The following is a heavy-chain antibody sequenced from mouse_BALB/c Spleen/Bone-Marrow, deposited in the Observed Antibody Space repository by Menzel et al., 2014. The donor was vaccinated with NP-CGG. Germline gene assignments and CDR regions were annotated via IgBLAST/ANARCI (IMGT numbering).Heavy chain of an antibody. CDR1: GYTFTTYW. V-gene: IGHV1S81*02. CDR2: INPNNGRT. J-gene: IGHJ3*01. D-gene: IGHD2-14*01. CDR3: ARDYGYDAVFAWFVY. Sequence: VQLQQSGAELVKPGASVKLSCRASGYTFTTYWMHWVKQRPGQGLEWIGEINPNNGRTNYNEKFKNKATLTVDKSYSTAYMQLSSLTSEDSAVYYCARDYGYDAVFAWFVYWGQGTLVTVSA.